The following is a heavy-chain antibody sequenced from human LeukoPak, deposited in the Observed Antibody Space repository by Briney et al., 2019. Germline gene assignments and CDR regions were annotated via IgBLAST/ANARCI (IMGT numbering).Heavy chain of an antibody. V-gene: IGHV3-23*01. CDR3: ARDRPNYHEANGHYYNRDGDH. CDR1: GFTSQIYA. D-gene: IGHD1-14*01. CDR2: MCGTAGCT. J-gene: IGHJ5*02. Sequence: GGSLRLSCAASGFTSQIYAMSWVRLAPGKGLQWVASMCGTAGCTFYTDSVKGRFTISRDNSKDTLYLQMNDLRADDTAIYYCARDRPNYHEANGHYYNRDGDHWGQGALVTVSS.